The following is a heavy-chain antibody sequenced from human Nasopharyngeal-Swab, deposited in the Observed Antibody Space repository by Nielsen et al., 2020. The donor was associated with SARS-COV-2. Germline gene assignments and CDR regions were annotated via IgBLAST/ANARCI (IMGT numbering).Heavy chain of an antibody. CDR2: IGAAGGT. CDR1: GFTFSSND. CDR3: VKGMPQSGGMDV. V-gene: IGHV3-13*01. J-gene: IGHJ6*02. Sequence: GGSLRLSCAASGFTFSSNDMHWVRLPRGKGLEWVSAIGAAGGTYYPDSVKGRFTISRENAKNSLYLQMNSLRAEDTAIYYCVKGMPQSGGMDVWGQGTTVIVSS. D-gene: IGHD2-2*01.